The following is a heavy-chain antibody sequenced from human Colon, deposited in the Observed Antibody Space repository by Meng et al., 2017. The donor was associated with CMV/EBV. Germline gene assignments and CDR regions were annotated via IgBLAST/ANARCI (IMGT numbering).Heavy chain of an antibody. CDR1: GFTFSNYA. J-gene: IGHJ6*02. V-gene: IGHV3-30*02. CDR3: ARDYSEMATAGYYYGMDV. Sequence: GGSLRLSCAASGFTFSNYAMGWVRQAPGKGLEWVAFIRDDGSNKYYADSVKGRFTISRDNSKNTLYLQMNSLRAEDTAVYYCARDYSEMATAGYYYGMDVWGQGTTVTVSS. CDR2: IRDDGSNK. D-gene: IGHD5-24*01.